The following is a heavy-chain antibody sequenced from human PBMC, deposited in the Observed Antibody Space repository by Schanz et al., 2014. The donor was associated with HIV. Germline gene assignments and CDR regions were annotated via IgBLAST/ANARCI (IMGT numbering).Heavy chain of an antibody. CDR1: GSSVTYFY. J-gene: IGHJ4*02. D-gene: IGHD3-10*01. CDR3: ARHQRGSYLEALDY. CDR2: VNHSGDT. V-gene: IGHV4-34*02. Sequence: QVQLQQWGAGLLKPSETLSLTCAVYGSSVTYFYWTWIRQSPGKGLEWIAEVNHSGDTNYNPSLKRRATISVAPSKTRSPLKLSFVTAADTAVFYCARHQRGSYLEALDYWGQGTLVTVSS.